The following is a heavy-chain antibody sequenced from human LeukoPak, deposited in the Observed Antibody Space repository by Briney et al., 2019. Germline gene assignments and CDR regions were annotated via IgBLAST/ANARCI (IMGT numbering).Heavy chain of an antibody. D-gene: IGHD6-13*01. Sequence: ASVKVSCKASGYTFTSYGISWVRQAPGQGLEWMGWISAYNGNTNYAQKPQGRVTMTTDTSTSTAYMELRSLRSDDTAVYYCARASRYSSSWFESEDWGQGTLVTVSS. CDR1: GYTFTSYG. CDR3: ARASRYSSSWFESED. V-gene: IGHV1-18*01. CDR2: ISAYNGNT. J-gene: IGHJ4*02.